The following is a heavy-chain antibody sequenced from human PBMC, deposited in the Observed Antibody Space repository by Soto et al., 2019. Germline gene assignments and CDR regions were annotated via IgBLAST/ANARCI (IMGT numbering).Heavy chain of an antibody. D-gene: IGHD4-4*01. Sequence: GGSLRLSCAASGFTFSSYAMSWVRQAPGKGLEWVSAISGSGGSTYYADSVKGRFTISRDNSKNTLYLQMNSLRAEDTAVYYCAKDGLTLPDYSNHGGHYYYYYGMDVWGQGTTVTVSS. CDR1: GFTFSSYA. V-gene: IGHV3-23*01. J-gene: IGHJ6*02. CDR3: AKDGLTLPDYSNHGGHYYYYYGMDV. CDR2: ISGSGGST.